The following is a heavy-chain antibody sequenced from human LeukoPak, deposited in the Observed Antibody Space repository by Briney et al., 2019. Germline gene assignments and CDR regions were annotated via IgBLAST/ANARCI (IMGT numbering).Heavy chain of an antibody. D-gene: IGHD6-13*01. Sequence: GGSLRLSCAASGFTFSSYAMHWVRQAPGKGLEWVAVISYDGSNKYYADSVKGRFTISRDNSKNTLYLQMNSLRAEDTAVYYCARDGRVAAAARYIDIWGQGTMVTVSS. J-gene: IGHJ3*02. CDR2: ISYDGSNK. V-gene: IGHV3-30-3*01. CDR1: GFTFSSYA. CDR3: ARDGRVAAAARYIDI.